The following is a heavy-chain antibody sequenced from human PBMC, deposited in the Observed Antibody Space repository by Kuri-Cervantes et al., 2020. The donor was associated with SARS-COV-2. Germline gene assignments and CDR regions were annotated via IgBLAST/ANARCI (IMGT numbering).Heavy chain of an antibody. CDR3: ARHGVTMVRGVIYAFDI. J-gene: IGHJ3*02. D-gene: IGHD3-10*01. Sequence: SETLSLTCTVSGGSISSSSYYWGWIRQPPGKGLEWIGGIYYSGSTYYNPSLKSRVTISVDTSKNQFSLKLSSVTAADTAVYYCARHGVTMVRGVIYAFDIWGQGTMVTVSS. CDR1: GGSISSSSYY. CDR2: IYYSGST. V-gene: IGHV4-39*01.